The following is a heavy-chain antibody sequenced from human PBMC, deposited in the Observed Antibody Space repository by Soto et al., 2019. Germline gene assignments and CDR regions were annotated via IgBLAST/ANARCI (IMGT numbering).Heavy chain of an antibody. CDR2: INHSGST. CDR1: GGSFSGYY. D-gene: IGHD3-22*01. Sequence: QVQLQQWGAGLLKPSETLSLTCAVYGGSFSGYYWSWIRQPPGKGLEWIGEINHSGSTNYNPSLKSRVTIQVDTSKNQFSLKLSSVNAADTAVYYCARDYYDSSGRPTIDYWGQGTLVTVTS. J-gene: IGHJ4*02. V-gene: IGHV4-34*01. CDR3: ARDYYDSSGRPTIDY.